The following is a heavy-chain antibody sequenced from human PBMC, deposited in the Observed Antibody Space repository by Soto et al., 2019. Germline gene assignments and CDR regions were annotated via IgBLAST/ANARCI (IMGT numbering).Heavy chain of an antibody. CDR1: GYTFTGYY. CDR2: INPNSGGT. Sequence: GASVKVSCKASGYTFTGYYMHWVRQAPGQGLEWMGWINPNSGGTNYAQKFQGWVTMTRDTSISTAYMELSRLRSDDTAVYYCARGQGSGSYYRPTYYYYGMDVWGQGTTVTVSS. CDR3: ARGQGSGSYYRPTYYYYGMDV. J-gene: IGHJ6*02. D-gene: IGHD3-10*01. V-gene: IGHV1-2*04.